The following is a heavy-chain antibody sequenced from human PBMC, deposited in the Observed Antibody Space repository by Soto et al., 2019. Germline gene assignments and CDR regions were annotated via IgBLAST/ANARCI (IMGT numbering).Heavy chain of an antibody. CDR1: GFTFSSYS. Sequence: GGSLRLSCAASGFTFSSYSMNWVRQAPGKGLEWVSYISSSSSTIYYADSVKGRFTISRDNAKNSLYLQMNSLRDEDTAVYYCARGFRDFWSGTYFDYWGQGTLVTVSS. V-gene: IGHV3-48*02. CDR3: ARGFRDFWSGTYFDY. J-gene: IGHJ4*02. D-gene: IGHD3-3*01. CDR2: ISSSSSTI.